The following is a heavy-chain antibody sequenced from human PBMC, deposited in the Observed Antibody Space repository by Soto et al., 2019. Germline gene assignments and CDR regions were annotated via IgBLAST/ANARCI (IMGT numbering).Heavy chain of an antibody. CDR3: ARGVYGSGNYYTGPSAFDI. Sequence: QVQLEQSGAEVKKPGSSVKVSCKASGGTLSDHGVAWLRQAPGQGLEWMGGTIPVFNTAKYAQKFQGRVTVTADKFTNIAYMELSSLRSEDTAFYFCARGVYGSGNYYTGPSAFDIWGPGKMVIVSS. V-gene: IGHV1-69*06. J-gene: IGHJ3*02. CDR2: TIPVFNTA. D-gene: IGHD3-10*01. CDR1: GGTLSDHG.